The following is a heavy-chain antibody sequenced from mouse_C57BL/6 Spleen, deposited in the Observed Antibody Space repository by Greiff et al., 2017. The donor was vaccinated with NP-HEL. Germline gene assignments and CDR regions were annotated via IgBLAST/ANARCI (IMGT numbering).Heavy chain of an antibody. V-gene: IGHV1-61*01. J-gene: IGHJ1*03. CDR3: ARGGYYGSRNWYFEV. CDR1: GYTFTSYW. CDR2: IYPSDSET. D-gene: IGHD1-1*01. Sequence: QVQLQQSGAELVRPGSSVKLSCKASGYTFTSYWMDWVKQRPGQGLEWIGNIYPSDSETHYNQKFKDKATLTVDKSSSTAYMQLSSLTSEDSAVYYCARGGYYGSRNWYFEVWGTGTTVTVSS.